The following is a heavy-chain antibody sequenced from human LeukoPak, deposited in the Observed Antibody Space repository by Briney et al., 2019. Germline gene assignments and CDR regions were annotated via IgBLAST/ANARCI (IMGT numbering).Heavy chain of an antibody. J-gene: IGHJ5*02. CDR1: GGSISSGGYY. D-gene: IGHD2-15*01. CDR3: ARVGVYSYWFDP. Sequence: SQTLSLTCTVSGGSISSGGYYWSWIRQPAGRGLEWIGRIYTSGSTNYNPSLKSRVTMSVDTSKNQFSLKLSSVTAADTAVYYCARVGVYSYWFDPWGQGTLVTVSS. CDR2: IYTSGST. V-gene: IGHV4-61*02.